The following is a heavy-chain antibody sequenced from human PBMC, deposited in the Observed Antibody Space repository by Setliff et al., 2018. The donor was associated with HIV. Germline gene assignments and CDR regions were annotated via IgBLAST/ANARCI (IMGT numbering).Heavy chain of an antibody. D-gene: IGHD1-26*01. V-gene: IGHV3-7*01. CDR3: ARWGSGSYERVFDY. CDR2: INQDGSAK. J-gene: IGHJ4*02. Sequence: GGSLRLSCAASGFPFSNYWMGWVRQAPGKGLEWVANINQDGSAKDYVDSVKGRFTISRDNANNLVYLQMNSLRVEDTAVYFCARWGSGSYERVFDYWGQGMLVTVSS. CDR1: GFPFSNYW.